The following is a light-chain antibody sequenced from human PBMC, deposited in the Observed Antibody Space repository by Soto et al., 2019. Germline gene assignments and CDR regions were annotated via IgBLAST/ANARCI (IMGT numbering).Light chain of an antibody. CDR1: QSVSSTY. Sequence: EIVLTQSPGTLSLSPGERATLSCRASQSVSSTYLAWYQQRAGQSPRLLIYGASSRATGVPDRVSGSASGTDFTLSISRLEPEDFAVYYCQQYGSSPPTFGQGTKVEF. CDR3: QQYGSSPPT. CDR2: GAS. J-gene: IGKJ1*01. V-gene: IGKV3-20*01.